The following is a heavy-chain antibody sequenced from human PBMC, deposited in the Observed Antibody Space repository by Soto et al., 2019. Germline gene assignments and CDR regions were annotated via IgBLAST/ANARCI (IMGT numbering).Heavy chain of an antibody. CDR2: IWYDGSSK. Sequence: PGGSLRLSCAASGFTFSSYGMHWVRQAPGKGLEWVAVIWYDGSSKYYADSVKGRFTISRDNSKNTLYLQMNSLRAEDTAVYYCARDPSSPVYRSWYYFDFRGPGTLVNVPS. D-gene: IGHD6-13*01. CDR3: ARDPSSPVYRSWYYFDF. J-gene: IGHJ4*02. V-gene: IGHV3-33*01. CDR1: GFTFSSYG.